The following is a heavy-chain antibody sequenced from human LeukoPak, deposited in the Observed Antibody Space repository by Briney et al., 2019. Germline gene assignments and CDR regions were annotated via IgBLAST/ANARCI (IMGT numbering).Heavy chain of an antibody. J-gene: IGHJ3*02. V-gene: IGHV3-7*01. D-gene: IGHD1-26*01. CDR1: GFTFSTYW. CDR3: LTVVETTIAAFDI. Sequence: PGGSLRLSCAASGFTFSTYWMSWVRQAPGKGLEWVANIRKDGSDIHYVDSVKGRFTISTDNAKKTLYLQMNSLRVEDTAVYYCLTVVETTIAAFDIWGQGTMVTVSS. CDR2: IRKDGSDI.